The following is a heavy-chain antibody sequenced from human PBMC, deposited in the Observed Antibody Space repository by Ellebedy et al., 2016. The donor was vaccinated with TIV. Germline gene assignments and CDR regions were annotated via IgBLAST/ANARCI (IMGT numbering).Heavy chain of an antibody. CDR1: GFTFNNST. V-gene: IGHV3-21*01. J-gene: IGHJ3*02. D-gene: IGHD1-1*01. CDR3: ARVERPRDAFDI. Sequence: PGGSLRLSCAASGFTFNNSTLNWVRQAPGTGLEWVASMSSSSRYIYYADSMKGRFTISRDNAKNSLYLHINRLRADDTAVYYCARVERPRDAFDIWGQGTMVTVSS. CDR2: MSSSSRYI.